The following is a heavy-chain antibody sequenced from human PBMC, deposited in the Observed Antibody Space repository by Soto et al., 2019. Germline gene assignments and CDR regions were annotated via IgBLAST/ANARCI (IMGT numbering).Heavy chain of an antibody. J-gene: IGHJ4*02. CDR2: ISYDGSNK. CDR1: GLTFSSYA. CDR3: ATDYYDSSGYYPNIDY. Sequence: GGSLRLSCAASGLTFSSYAMHWVRQAPGKGLEWVAVISYDGSNKYYADSVKGRFTISRDNSKNTLYLQMNSLRAEDTAVYYCATDYYDSSGYYPNIDYWGRGTLVTVSS. V-gene: IGHV3-30-3*01. D-gene: IGHD3-22*01.